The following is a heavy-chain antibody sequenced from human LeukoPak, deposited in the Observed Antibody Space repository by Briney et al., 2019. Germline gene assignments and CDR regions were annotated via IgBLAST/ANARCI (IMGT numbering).Heavy chain of an antibody. Sequence: PSETLSLTCTVSGGSISSYYWSWIRQPPGKGLEWIGYIYYSGSTNYNPSLKSRVTISVDTSKNQFSLKLSSVTAAGTAVYYCARVNIVVVPAATNWFDPWGQGTLVTVSS. CDR2: IYYSGST. CDR1: GGSISSYY. J-gene: IGHJ5*02. V-gene: IGHV4-59*01. D-gene: IGHD2-2*01. CDR3: ARVNIVVVPAATNWFDP.